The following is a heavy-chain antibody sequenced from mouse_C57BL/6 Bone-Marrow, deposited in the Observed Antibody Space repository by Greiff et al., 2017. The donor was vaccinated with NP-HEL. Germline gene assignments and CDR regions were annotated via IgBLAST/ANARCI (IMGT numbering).Heavy chain of an antibody. D-gene: IGHD1-1*01. CDR3: ARGYYYGSEDAMDY. Sequence: DVQLQESGPELVKPGASVKIPCKASGYTFTDYNMDWVKQSHGKSLEWIGDINPNNGGTIYNQKFKGKATLTVDKSSSTAYMELRSLTSEDTAVYYCARGYYYGSEDAMDYWGQGTSVTVSS. CDR1: GYTFTDYN. J-gene: IGHJ4*01. V-gene: IGHV1-18*01. CDR2: INPNNGGT.